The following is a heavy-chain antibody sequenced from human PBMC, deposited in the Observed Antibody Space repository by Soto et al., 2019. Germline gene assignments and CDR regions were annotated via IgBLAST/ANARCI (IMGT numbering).Heavy chain of an antibody. Sequence: ASVKVSCKASGYTFTSYDINWVRQATGQGLEWMGWMNPNSGNTGYAQKFQGRVTMTRNTSISTAYMELSSLRSEDTAVYYCAITWRFLEWLEYYFDYWGQGTLVTVSS. CDR2: MNPNSGNT. CDR1: GYTFTSYD. D-gene: IGHD3-3*01. V-gene: IGHV1-8*01. J-gene: IGHJ4*02. CDR3: AITWRFLEWLEYYFDY.